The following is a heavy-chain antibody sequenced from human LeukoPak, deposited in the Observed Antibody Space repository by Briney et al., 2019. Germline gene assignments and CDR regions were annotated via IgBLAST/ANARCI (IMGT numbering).Heavy chain of an antibody. D-gene: IGHD2-2*01. J-gene: IGHJ6*02. Sequence: ASVKVSCKASGGTFSSYAISWVRQAPGRGLEWMGRIIPIFGIANYAQKFQGRVTITADKSTSTAYMELSSLRSEDTAVYYCARETPRYCSSTSCAQGGGYYYYGMDVWGQGTTVTVSS. CDR1: GGTFSSYA. V-gene: IGHV1-69*04. CDR3: ARETPRYCSSTSCAQGGGYYYYGMDV. CDR2: IIPIFGIA.